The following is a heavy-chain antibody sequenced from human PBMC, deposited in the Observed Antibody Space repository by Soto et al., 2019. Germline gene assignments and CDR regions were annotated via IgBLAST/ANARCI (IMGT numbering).Heavy chain of an antibody. Sequence: GGSLRLSCAASGFTFSGSAMHWVRQASGKGLEWVGRIRSKANSYATAYAASVKGRFTISRDDSKNTAYLQMNSLKTEDTAVYYCTRHGADQYYYDSSGYYPSRYYYYGMDVWGQGTTVTVSS. D-gene: IGHD3-22*01. CDR3: TRHGADQYYYDSSGYYPSRYYYYGMDV. CDR1: GFTFSGSA. V-gene: IGHV3-73*01. J-gene: IGHJ6*02. CDR2: IRSKANSYAT.